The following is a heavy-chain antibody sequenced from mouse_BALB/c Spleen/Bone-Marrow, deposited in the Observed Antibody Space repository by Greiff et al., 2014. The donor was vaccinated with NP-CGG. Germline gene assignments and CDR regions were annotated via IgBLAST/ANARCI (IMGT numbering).Heavy chain of an antibody. CDR2: ISTYSGNT. CDR3: ARGIYYDSTWFAY. Sequence: QGQLKEAWPELGRAGGSVKIFYKGSGYTFTDFAMHWGKQRHAKRLEWVGVISTYSGNTNYNQKFKGKATMTVDKSSSTAYMELARLTSEDSAIYYCARGIYYDSTWFAYWGQGTLVTVSA. CDR1: GYTFTDFA. J-gene: IGHJ3*01. D-gene: IGHD2-4*01. V-gene: IGHV1-67*01.